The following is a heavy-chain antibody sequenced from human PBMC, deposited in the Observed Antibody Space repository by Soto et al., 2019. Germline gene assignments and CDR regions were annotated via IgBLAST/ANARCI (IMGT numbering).Heavy chain of an antibody. Sequence: QVQLVQSGAEMKKPGASVKVSCKASGYTFTSYDINWVRQAAGQGLEWMGWMNPNNGNIGYAQRFQGRVTMTRSTSISTAYMELSSLRSEDTAVYYCARGAVAGLTYYGMDVWGQGTAVIVSS. J-gene: IGHJ6*02. CDR2: MNPNNGNI. V-gene: IGHV1-8*01. CDR3: ARGAVAGLTYYGMDV. D-gene: IGHD6-19*01. CDR1: GYTFTSYD.